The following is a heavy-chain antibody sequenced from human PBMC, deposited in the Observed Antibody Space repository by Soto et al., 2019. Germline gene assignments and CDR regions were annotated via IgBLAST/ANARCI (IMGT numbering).Heavy chain of an antibody. CDR3: ARGNGWYFY. CDR1: GGSISSYY. Sequence: SETLSLTCTVSGGSISSYYWIWIRQPPGKGLEWIGYIYYSGSTNYNPSLKSRVTISVDTSKNQFSLKLSSVTAADTAVYYCARGNGWYFYWGQGTLVTVSS. D-gene: IGHD6-19*01. V-gene: IGHV4-59*01. J-gene: IGHJ4*02. CDR2: IYYSGST.